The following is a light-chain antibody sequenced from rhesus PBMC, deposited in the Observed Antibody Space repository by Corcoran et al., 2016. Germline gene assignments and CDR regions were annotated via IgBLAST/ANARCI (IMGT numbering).Light chain of an antibody. CDR2: GAS. Sequence: EIVMTQSPATLSLSPGERATLSCRASQSVSSSLAWYQQKPGQAPRLLIYGASSRATDIPDRFSGSGSGTDFTLTISSLEPEDVAVYYCLQHSNWPFTFGPGTKLDIK. CDR1: QSVSSS. CDR3: LQHSNWPFT. V-gene: IGKV3-24*01. J-gene: IGKJ3*01.